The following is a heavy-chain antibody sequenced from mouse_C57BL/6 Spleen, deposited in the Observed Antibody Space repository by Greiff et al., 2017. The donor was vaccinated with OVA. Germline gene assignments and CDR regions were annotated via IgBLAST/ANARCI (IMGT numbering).Heavy chain of an antibody. CDR1: GYTFTDYN. D-gene: IGHD3-2*02. CDR3: ASSPPQALYYFDY. Sequence: EVQLQQSGPELVKPGASVKMSCKASGYTFTDYNMHWVKQSHGKSLEWIGYINPNNGGTSYNQKFKGKATLTVNKSSSTAYMELRSLTSEDSAVYYVASSPPQALYYFDYWGQGTTLTVSS. V-gene: IGHV1-22*01. J-gene: IGHJ2*01. CDR2: INPNNGGT.